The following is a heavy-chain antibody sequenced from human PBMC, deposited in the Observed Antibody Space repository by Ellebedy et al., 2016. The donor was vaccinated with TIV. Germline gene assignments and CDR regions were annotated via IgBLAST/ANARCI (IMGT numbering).Heavy chain of an antibody. CDR1: GGSISSSNYY. V-gene: IGHV4-39*07. CDR3: ARDRNMLRGVVAY. J-gene: IGHJ4*02. CDR2: IYYSGST. Sequence: MPSETLSLTCTVSGGSISSSNYYWGWIRQPPGKGLEWTGSIYYSGSTFYNPSLKSRVTISVDTSKNQFSLKLNSVTAADTAVYYCARDRNMLRGVVAYWGQGTLVTVSS. D-gene: IGHD3-10*01.